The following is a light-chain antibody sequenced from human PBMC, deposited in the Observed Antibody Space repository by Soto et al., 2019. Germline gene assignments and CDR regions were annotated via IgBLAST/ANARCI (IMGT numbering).Light chain of an antibody. CDR3: EQYCTPPLT. V-gene: IGKV3-20*01. CDR2: DAS. Sequence: EIVLTQSPGTLSLSPGERATLSCRASQSVANNYLAWYQQKPGQAPRFLIYDASSRATGIPDRFSGSGSGTDFTLPISRLEPEDFAVYYCEQYCTPPLTFGGGTKVEIK. J-gene: IGKJ4*01. CDR1: QSVANNY.